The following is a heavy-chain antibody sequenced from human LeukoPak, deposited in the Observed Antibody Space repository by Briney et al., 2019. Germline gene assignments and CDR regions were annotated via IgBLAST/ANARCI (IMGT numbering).Heavy chain of an antibody. D-gene: IGHD4-23*01. CDR3: ARDGYGATSSFDY. CDR1: GFTVSSNY. V-gene: IGHV3-53*01. Sequence: GGSLRLSSAASGFTVSSNYMSWVRQAPGKGLEWVSVIYSGGSTYYADSVKGRFTISRNNSKNTLYLQMNSLRAEDTAVYYCARDGYGATSSFDYWGQGTLVTVSS. CDR2: IYSGGST. J-gene: IGHJ4*02.